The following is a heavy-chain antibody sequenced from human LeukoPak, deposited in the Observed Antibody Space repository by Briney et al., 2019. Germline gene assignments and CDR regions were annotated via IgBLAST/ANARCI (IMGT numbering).Heavy chain of an antibody. D-gene: IGHD3-9*01. CDR2: IKPDGSEK. J-gene: IGHJ4*02. V-gene: IGHV3-7*01. CDR1: GLTFSRHW. Sequence: PGGSLRLSCAASGLTFSRHWMSWVRQAPGKGLEWVANIKPDGSEKYYVDSVRGRFTISRDNSRSSLYLQMNNLGVEDTALYYCASRPPTGYAYLGVFDYWGQGTLVTVSS. CDR3: ASRPPTGYAYLGVFDY.